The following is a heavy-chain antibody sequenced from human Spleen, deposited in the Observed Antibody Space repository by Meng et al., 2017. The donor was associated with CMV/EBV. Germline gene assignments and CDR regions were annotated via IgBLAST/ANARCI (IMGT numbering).Heavy chain of an antibody. Sequence: LSLTCAASGFTFNNYGMHWVRQAPGKGLEGVSFIQNDGSNKYYADSVKGRFTIARDNFMNTLYLQMNSLRVEDTALYYCVKDGIAVAEEDYWGQGTLVTVSS. J-gene: IGHJ4*02. V-gene: IGHV3-30*02. CDR2: IQNDGSNK. CDR3: VKDGIAVAEEDY. D-gene: IGHD6-19*01. CDR1: GFTFNNYG.